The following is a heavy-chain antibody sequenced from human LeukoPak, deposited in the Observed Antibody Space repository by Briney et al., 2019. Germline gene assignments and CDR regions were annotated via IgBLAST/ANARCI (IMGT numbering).Heavy chain of an antibody. CDR1: GFTFSFYM. V-gene: IGHV3-21*01. D-gene: IGHD1-20*01. J-gene: IGHJ4*02. CDR2: ISTSSSHI. Sequence: GGSLRLSCTASGFTFSFYMMNWVRQAPGKGLEWVSSISTSSSHIYYADSLKGRLTVSRDNAKNSLYLQMNNLRAEDTAVYYCARDDNWNDKPFDLWGPGTLVTVFS. CDR3: ARDDNWNDKPFDL.